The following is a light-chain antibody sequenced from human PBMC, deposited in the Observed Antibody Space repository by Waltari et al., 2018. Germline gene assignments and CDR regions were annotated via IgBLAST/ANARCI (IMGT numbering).Light chain of an antibody. CDR3: SSYAGNYVA. Sequence: QSALPQPRSVSGSPGQPVTISCTGTRSDVGGYNFVSWYQQHPGTAPKLIISDVTKRPAGVPDRFSGSKSGNTASLTISGLQAEDEADYYCSSYAGNYVAFGGGTKLTVL. CDR2: DVT. J-gene: IGLJ2*01. V-gene: IGLV2-11*01. CDR1: RSDVGGYNF.